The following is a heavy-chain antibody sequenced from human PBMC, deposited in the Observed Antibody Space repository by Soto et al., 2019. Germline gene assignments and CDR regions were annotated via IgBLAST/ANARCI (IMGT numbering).Heavy chain of an antibody. V-gene: IGHV1-69*13. Sequence: ASEKVSCKASGGTFSSYAISWVRQAPGQGLEWMGGIIPIFGTANYAQKFQGRVTITADESTSTAYMELSSLRSEDTAVYYCARARSPVSYFDYWGQGTLVTVSS. CDR2: IIPIFGTA. CDR1: GGTFSSYA. J-gene: IGHJ4*02. D-gene: IGHD1-26*01. CDR3: ARARSPVSYFDY.